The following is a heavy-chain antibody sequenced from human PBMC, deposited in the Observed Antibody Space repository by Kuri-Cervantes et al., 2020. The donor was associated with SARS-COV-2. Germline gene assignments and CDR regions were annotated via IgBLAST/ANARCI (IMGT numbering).Heavy chain of an antibody. CDR3: ASSHGYSYGWVY. CDR1: GFIFSSYW. CDR2: IKQDGSEK. J-gene: IGHJ4*02. D-gene: IGHD5-18*01. Sequence: GGSLRLSCAASGFIFSSYWMSWVRQAPGKGLEWVANIKQDGSEKYYVDSVKGRFTISRDNAKNSLYLQMNSLRAEDTAVYYCASSHGYSYGWVYWGQGTLVPVSS. V-gene: IGHV3-7*01.